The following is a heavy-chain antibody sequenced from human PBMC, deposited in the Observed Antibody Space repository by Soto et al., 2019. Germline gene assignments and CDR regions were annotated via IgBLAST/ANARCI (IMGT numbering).Heavy chain of an antibody. CDR1: KYAFTNYA. J-gene: IGHJ2*01. V-gene: IGHV1-3*01. CDR3: ARTYCSGGSCKDRYWYFDL. D-gene: IGHD2-15*01. CDR2: INAGNGHT. Sequence: ASVKVSCKASKYAFTNYAIHWVRQAPGQRLGWMGWINAGNGHTKYSQKFQARVTITRDTSASTAYMELSSLRSEDTAVYYCARTYCSGGSCKDRYWYFDLWGRGTLVTVSS.